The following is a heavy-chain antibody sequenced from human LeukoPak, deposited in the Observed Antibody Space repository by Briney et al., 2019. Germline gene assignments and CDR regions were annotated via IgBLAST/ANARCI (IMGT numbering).Heavy chain of an antibody. CDR3: ARDISNRNSRHFDS. CDR2: ISGNGGNT. CDR1: VFTFDAYA. J-gene: IGHJ4*02. Sequence: GGSLRLSCAASVFTFDAYAMHWVRQVPGKGLEWVSLISGNGGNTYYADSVKGRFTISRDNSKNSLYLQMNSLRTEDTALYYCARDISNRNSRHFDSWGQGTLVTVSS. D-gene: IGHD1-14*01. V-gene: IGHV3-43*02.